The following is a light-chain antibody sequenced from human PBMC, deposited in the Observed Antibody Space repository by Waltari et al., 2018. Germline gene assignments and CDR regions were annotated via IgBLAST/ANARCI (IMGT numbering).Light chain of an antibody. V-gene: IGKV4-1*01. J-gene: IGKJ2*01. CDR3: QQYYSTPYT. CDR1: QSVLYNSNNKDY. CDR2: WAS. Sequence: IAMTQSPDFLAVSLGERATIHCKSSQSVLYNSNNKDYLAWYQHRPGQPPKLLIYWASTREAGVPDRFSGSGSGTDFTLTISSLQAEDVAVYFCQQYYSTPYTFGQGTKLEIK.